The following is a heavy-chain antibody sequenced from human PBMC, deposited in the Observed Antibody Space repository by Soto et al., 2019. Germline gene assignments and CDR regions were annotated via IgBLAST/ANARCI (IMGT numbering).Heavy chain of an antibody. CDR3: ARDYGSGRGWFDP. CDR2: TTNKANSYTT. D-gene: IGHD3-10*01. CDR1: GFTFSDHY. J-gene: IGHJ5*02. V-gene: IGHV3-72*01. Sequence: EVQLVESGGGLVQPGGSLRLSCAASGFTFSDHYMDWVRQAPGKGLEWVGRTTNKANSYTTEYAASVKGRFTISRDDSKNALYLQMNSLKTEDTAVYYCARDYGSGRGWFDPWGQGTLVIVSS.